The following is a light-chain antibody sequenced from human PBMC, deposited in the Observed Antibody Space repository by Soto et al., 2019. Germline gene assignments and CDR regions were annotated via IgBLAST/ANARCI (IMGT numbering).Light chain of an antibody. Sequence: IVLTQSPGTLSSSPGERSTLSCVASQSVSTSNLAWYQQRPGQAPRLLIHGASSRATGIPDRFSGSGSGMDFTLTISSLAPEDFAVYYCQQSGDSQWTFGQGTKVDI. J-gene: IGKJ1*01. CDR3: QQSGDSQWT. V-gene: IGKV3-20*01. CDR2: GAS. CDR1: QSVSTSN.